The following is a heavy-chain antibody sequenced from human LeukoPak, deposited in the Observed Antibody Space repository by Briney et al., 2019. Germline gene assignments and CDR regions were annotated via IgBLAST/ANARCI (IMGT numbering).Heavy chain of an antibody. CDR1: GFTFSSHW. Sequence: GGSLRLSCAASGFTFSSHWMHWVRHAPGKGLVWVSRINSDGSTTSYADSVKGRFTISRDNAKNTLYLQMSSLRAEDTAVYYCARVMYYYHSSGSIAVYYFDYWGQGTLVTVSS. D-gene: IGHD3-22*01. V-gene: IGHV3-74*01. CDR3: ARVMYYYHSSGSIAVYYFDY. CDR2: INSDGSTT. J-gene: IGHJ4*02.